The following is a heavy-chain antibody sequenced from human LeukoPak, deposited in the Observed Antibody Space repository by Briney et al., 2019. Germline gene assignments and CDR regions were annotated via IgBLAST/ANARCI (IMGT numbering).Heavy chain of an antibody. V-gene: IGHV4-61*08. CDR3: GRGGSSSELSRFDY. Sequence: SETLSLTCAVSGGSISSGGYSWSCIRQPPGKGLECIGYIYYSGSTNYNPSLKSRVTISVDTSKNEFSLNLSSVTAADTAVYYCGRGGSSSELSRFDYWGQGILVTVSS. J-gene: IGHJ4*02. D-gene: IGHD6-6*01. CDR1: GGSISSGGYS. CDR2: IYYSGST.